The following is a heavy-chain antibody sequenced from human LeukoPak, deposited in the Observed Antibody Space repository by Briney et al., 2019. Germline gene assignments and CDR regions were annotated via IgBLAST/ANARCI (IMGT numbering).Heavy chain of an antibody. CDR2: IYSTGST. CDR1: GVSISTYY. D-gene: IGHD3-22*01. Sequence: SETLSLTCTVSGVSISTYYWSWIRQPPGKGLEWIGYIYSTGSTNRNPSLKSRLTISVDTSKNQFFLNLKSVTTADTAVYYCARDWTKYYYDSSGYYRGLGFDPWGQGTLVTVSS. CDR3: ARDWTKYYYDSSGYYRGLGFDP. J-gene: IGHJ5*02. V-gene: IGHV4-59*01.